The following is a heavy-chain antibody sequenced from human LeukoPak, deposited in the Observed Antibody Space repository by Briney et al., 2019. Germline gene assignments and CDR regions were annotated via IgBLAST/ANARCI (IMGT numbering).Heavy chain of an antibody. V-gene: IGHV1-2*02. CDR1: GYRFSDYY. D-gene: IGHD3-10*01. CDR3: ARDHISGKDDRNFDY. Sequence: GASVKVSCKASGYRFSDYYMFWIRQAPGQGLEWVGWINPKTGVTSYAQKFQGRVTVTTDTSISTLYMELHSLTSDDTALYYCARDHISGKDDRNFDYWGQGTLVTASS. CDR2: INPKTGVT. J-gene: IGHJ4*02.